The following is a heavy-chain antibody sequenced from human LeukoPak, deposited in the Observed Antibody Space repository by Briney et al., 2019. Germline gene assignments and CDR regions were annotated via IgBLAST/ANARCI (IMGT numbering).Heavy chain of an antibody. J-gene: IGHJ6*03. CDR1: GGSLSSYY. V-gene: IGHV4-4*07. Sequence: SDTLSLTCTVSGGSLSSYYWSWIRQPAGKGLEWIGRIYTSGSTNYNPSLKSRVTMSVDTSKNQFSLKLSSVTAADTAVYYCARASILIAVAGTFYYYYMDVWGKGTTVTVSS. CDR2: IYTSGST. D-gene: IGHD6-19*01. CDR3: ARASILIAVAGTFYYYYMDV.